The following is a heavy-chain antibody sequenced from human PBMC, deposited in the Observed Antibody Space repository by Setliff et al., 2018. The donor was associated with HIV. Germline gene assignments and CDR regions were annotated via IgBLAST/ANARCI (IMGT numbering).Heavy chain of an antibody. CDR2: IYTSGNT. CDR1: GDSISGYY. D-gene: IGHD1-7*01. J-gene: IGHJ4*02. CDR3: ARYSNWNFEEHFDY. Sequence: NPSETLSLTCTVSGDSISGYYWSWIRQPPGKGLEWIGYIYTSGNTNYNPSLKSRVTISVDTSKNQFSLKVRSVTAADTAVYYCARYSNWNFEEHFDYWGQGTLVTVSS. V-gene: IGHV4-4*08.